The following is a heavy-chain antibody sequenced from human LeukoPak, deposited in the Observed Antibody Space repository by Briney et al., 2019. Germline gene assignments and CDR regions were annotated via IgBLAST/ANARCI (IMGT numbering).Heavy chain of an antibody. D-gene: IGHD6-19*01. CDR2: MNPNSGNT. CDR1: GYTFTSYD. Sequence: ASVNVSCKASGYTFTSYDINWVRQATGQGLEWMGWMNPNSGNTGYAQKFQGRVTMTRNTSISTAYMELSSLRSEDTAVYYCARGPYSSGWYFGDWFDPWGQGTLVTVSS. V-gene: IGHV1-8*01. CDR3: ARGPYSSGWYFGDWFDP. J-gene: IGHJ5*02.